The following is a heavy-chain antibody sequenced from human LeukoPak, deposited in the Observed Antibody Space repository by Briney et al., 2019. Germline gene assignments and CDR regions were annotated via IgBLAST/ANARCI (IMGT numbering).Heavy chain of an antibody. Sequence: PGGSLRLSCAASGFTFSSYAMHWVRQAPGKGLEWVAVISYDGSNKYYADSVKGRFTISRDNSKNTLYLQMNSLRAEDTAVYYCAREWQQLVPYFDYWGQGILVTVSS. D-gene: IGHD6-13*01. V-gene: IGHV3-30*04. CDR3: AREWQQLVPYFDY. CDR1: GFTFSSYA. J-gene: IGHJ4*02. CDR2: ISYDGSNK.